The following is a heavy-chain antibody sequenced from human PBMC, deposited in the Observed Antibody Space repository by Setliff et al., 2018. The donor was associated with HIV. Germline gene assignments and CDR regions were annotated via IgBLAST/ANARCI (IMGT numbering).Heavy chain of an antibody. Sequence: GASLKISCAASGFTFSTYAMSWVRQAPGKGLEWVSAINSDGSSTSYADSVKGRFTISRDKAKNTLYLQMNSLRAEDTAVYYCARLVELHYYHYYMDVWRKGTTVTV. CDR1: GFTFSTYA. CDR3: ARLVELHYYHYYMDV. V-gene: IGHV3-74*01. CDR2: INSDGSST. J-gene: IGHJ6*03. D-gene: IGHD1-26*01.